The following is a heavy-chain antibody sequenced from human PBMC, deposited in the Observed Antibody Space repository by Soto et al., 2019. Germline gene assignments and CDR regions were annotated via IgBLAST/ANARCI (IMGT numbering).Heavy chain of an antibody. CDR2: ISYDGSNK. D-gene: IGHD6-13*01. CDR1: GFTFSSYG. J-gene: IGHJ6*02. CDR3: AKDQVKAAAGTSIYYYYYGMDV. V-gene: IGHV3-30*18. Sequence: SGGSLRLSCAASGFTFSSYGMHWVRQAPGKGLEWVAVISYDGSNKYYADSVKGRFTISRDNSKNTLYLQMNSLRAEDTAVYYCAKDQVKAAAGTSIYYYYYGMDVWGQGTTVTVSS.